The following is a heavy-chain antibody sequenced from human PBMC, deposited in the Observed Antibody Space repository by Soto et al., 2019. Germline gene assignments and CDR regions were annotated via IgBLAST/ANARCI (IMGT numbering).Heavy chain of an antibody. CDR1: GYTFTSYG. D-gene: IGHD3-3*01. V-gene: IGHV1-18*01. Sequence: QVQLVQSGAEVKKPGASVKVSCKASGYTFTSYGISWVRQAPGQGLEWMGWISAYNGNTNYAQKLQGRVTMTTDTSTSTAYMELRSLRSDDTAVYYCARDQNARGFWSGYYAYPYYFDYWGQGTLVTVSS. CDR3: ARDQNARGFWSGYYAYPYYFDY. CDR2: ISAYNGNT. J-gene: IGHJ4*02.